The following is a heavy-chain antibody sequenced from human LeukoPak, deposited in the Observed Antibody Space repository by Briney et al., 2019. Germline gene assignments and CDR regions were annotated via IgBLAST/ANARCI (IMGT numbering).Heavy chain of an antibody. CDR1: GFTFSSYE. D-gene: IGHD5-18*01. CDR2: ISSSGSTI. V-gene: IGHV3-48*03. CDR3: AKDWGYSYGRFDY. J-gene: IGHJ4*02. Sequence: GGSLRLSCSASGFTFSSYEMNWVRQAPGKGLEWVSYISSSGSTIYYADSVKGRFTISRDNSKNTLYLQMNSLRAEDTAVYYCAKDWGYSYGRFDYWGQGTLVTVSS.